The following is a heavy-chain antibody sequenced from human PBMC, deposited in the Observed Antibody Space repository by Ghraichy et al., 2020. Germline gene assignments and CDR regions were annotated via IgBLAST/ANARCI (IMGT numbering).Heavy chain of an antibody. CDR1: GFTFSSYA. V-gene: IGHV3-30*04. CDR3: ARGSSNWFDP. Sequence: SLNISCAASGFTFSSYAMHWVHQAPGKGLEWVAVISYDGSNKYYADSVKGRFTISRDNSKNTLYLQMNSLRAEDTAVYYCARGSSNWFDPWGQGTLVTVSS. J-gene: IGHJ5*02. D-gene: IGHD2-2*01. CDR2: ISYDGSNK.